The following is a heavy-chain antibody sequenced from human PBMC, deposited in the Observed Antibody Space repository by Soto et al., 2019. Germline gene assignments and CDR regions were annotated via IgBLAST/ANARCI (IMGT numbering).Heavy chain of an antibody. CDR3: ARSRHPYDYGDYHISADH. CDR2: IIPIFVTA. CDR1: GIAFSTYA. D-gene: IGHD4-17*01. J-gene: IGHJ4*02. Sequence: SLKVACKPSGIAFSTYAISWVRQAPGQGLELMGWIIPIFVTANYAQNFQGRVTITADESTSTAYMELSSLRSEDTAVYYCARSRHPYDYGDYHISADHWGQGTLVTVSS. V-gene: IGHV1-69*13.